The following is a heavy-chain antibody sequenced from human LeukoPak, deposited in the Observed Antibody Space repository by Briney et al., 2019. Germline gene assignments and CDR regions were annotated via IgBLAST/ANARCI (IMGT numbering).Heavy chain of an antibody. J-gene: IGHJ4*02. D-gene: IGHD3-9*01. CDR3: AKDRVHFDYWYYFDY. CDR1: GFTFSSYG. V-gene: IGHV3-30*18. CDR2: ISYDGSNK. Sequence: QPGGSLRLSCAASGFTFSSYGMHWVRQAPGKGLEWVAVISYDGSNKYYADSVKGRFTISRDNSKNTLYLQMNNLRAEDTAVYYCAKDRVHFDYWYYFDYWGQGTLVTVSS.